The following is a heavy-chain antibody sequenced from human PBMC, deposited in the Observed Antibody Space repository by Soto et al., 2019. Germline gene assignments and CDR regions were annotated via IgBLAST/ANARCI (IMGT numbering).Heavy chain of an antibody. CDR3: ATDSRKNNWTPDF. D-gene: IGHD2-15*01. CDR2: ITGGGGRT. Sequence: EVQLLESGGGLVQPGGSLRLSCAASGFTFNSFAMTWVRQAPGKGLEWVSLITGGGGRTYYADSVKGRFTASRDNSKNTVYLQMNSLRAEDTAIYYGATDSRKNNWTPDFWGQGTLVAVSS. CDR1: GFTFNSFA. V-gene: IGHV3-23*01. J-gene: IGHJ4*02.